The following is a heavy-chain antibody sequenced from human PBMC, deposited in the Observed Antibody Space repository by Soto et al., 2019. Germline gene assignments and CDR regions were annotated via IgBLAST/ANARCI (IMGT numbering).Heavy chain of an antibody. CDR3: ARDGVTIFGVVAYYYYGMDV. V-gene: IGHV1-69*06. D-gene: IGHD3-3*01. CDR2: IIPIFGKA. J-gene: IGHJ6*02. Sequence: SVKVSCQASGGTFSSYATSWVRQAPGHGLEWMGGIIPIFGKANYAQKFQGRDTITEDKSTSTAYMELSSLRSEDTAVYYCARDGVTIFGVVAYYYYGMDVWGQGTTVTVSS. CDR1: GGTFSSYA.